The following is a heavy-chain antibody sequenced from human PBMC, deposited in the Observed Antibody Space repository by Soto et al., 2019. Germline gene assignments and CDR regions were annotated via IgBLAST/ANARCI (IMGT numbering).Heavy chain of an antibody. CDR2: IYYSGST. CDR1: GGSISSGDYY. V-gene: IGHV4-30-4*01. CDR3: ASTNTNAPFDP. D-gene: IGHD2-8*01. J-gene: IGHJ5*02. Sequence: SETLSLTCTVSGGSISSGDYYWSWIRQPPGKGLEWIGYIYYSGSTYYNPSLKSRVTISVDTSKNQFSLKLSSVTAADTAVYYCASTNTNAPFDPWGQGTLVTVSS.